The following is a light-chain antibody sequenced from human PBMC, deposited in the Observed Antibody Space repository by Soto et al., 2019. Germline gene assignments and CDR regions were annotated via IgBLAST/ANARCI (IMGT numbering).Light chain of an antibody. V-gene: IGLV1-47*01. CDR2: RNN. CDR1: SSNIGSKY. CDR3: AALDSTLGGPA. Sequence: QSVLTQPPSASGTPGQRVTISCSGSSSNIGSKYVYWYQQLPGTAPKLLMYRNNQRPSGVPDRFSGSKSGTSASLAISGLRSEDEADYHCAALDSTLGGPAFGGGTKLTVL. J-gene: IGLJ2*01.